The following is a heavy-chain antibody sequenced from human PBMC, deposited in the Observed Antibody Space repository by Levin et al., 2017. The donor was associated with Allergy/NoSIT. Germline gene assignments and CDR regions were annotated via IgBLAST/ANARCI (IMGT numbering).Heavy chain of an antibody. Sequence: SETLSLTCTVSGGSISSSSYYWGWIRQPPGTGLEWIGSIYYSGSTYYNPSLKSRVTISVDTSKNQFSLKLSSVTAADTAVYYCARLPLVVTMVYALPYYFDYWGQGTLVTVSS. V-gene: IGHV4-39*01. CDR2: IYYSGST. D-gene: IGHD2-8*01. CDR1: GGSISSSSYY. J-gene: IGHJ4*02. CDR3: ARLPLVVTMVYALPYYFDY.